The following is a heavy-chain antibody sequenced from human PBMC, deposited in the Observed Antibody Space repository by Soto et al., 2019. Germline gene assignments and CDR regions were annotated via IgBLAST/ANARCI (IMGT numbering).Heavy chain of an antibody. CDR3: ARDSSKWNYFV. CDR2: INYRGSS. CDR1: GGSFTGYY. D-gene: IGHD1-7*01. Sequence: SETLSLTCAVYGGSFTGYYWTWIRQTPGKGLEWIGEINYRGSSYYNPSLESRISMAVDTSKNQFSLKLSSVTAADTAVYYCARDSSKWNYFVWGQGTLVTVSS. J-gene: IGHJ4*02. V-gene: IGHV4-34*10.